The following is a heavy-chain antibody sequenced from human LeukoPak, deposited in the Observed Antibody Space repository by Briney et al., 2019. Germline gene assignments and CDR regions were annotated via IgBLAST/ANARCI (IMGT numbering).Heavy chain of an antibody. CDR2: INPNSGGT. D-gene: IGHD6-13*01. CDR3: ARDRRGSAAAYYYYGMDV. CDR1: GYTFTGYY. Sequence: GASVKVSCKASGYTFTGYYMHWVRQAPGQGLEWMGWINPNSGGTNYAQKFQGWVTMTRDTSISTAYMELSRLRSDDTAVYYCARDRRGSAAAYYYYGMDVWGQGTTVTVSS. J-gene: IGHJ6*02. V-gene: IGHV1-2*04.